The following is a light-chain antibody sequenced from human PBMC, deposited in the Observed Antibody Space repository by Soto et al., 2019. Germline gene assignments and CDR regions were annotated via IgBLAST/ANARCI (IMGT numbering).Light chain of an antibody. CDR2: EVS. CDR3: SSYAARNNLGV. Sequence: QSALTQPPSASGSPGQSVTISCIGTSSDVGGYNYVSWYQQHPGKAPKLMIYEVSKRPSGVPDRFSGSKSGNTASLTVSGLQAEDEADYYCSSYAARNNLGVFGRGTKLTVL. CDR1: SSDVGGYNY. J-gene: IGLJ2*01. V-gene: IGLV2-8*01.